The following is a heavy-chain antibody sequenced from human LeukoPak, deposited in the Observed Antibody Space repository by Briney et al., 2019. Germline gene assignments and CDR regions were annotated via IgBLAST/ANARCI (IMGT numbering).Heavy chain of an antibody. J-gene: IGHJ4*02. D-gene: IGHD3-10*01. V-gene: IGHV3-33*01. CDR2: IWYDGSNK. CDR3: ARGLAGRRYGSGSYYAY. Sequence: PGRSLRLSCAASGVTFSSYGMHGVRQAPGKRLEWGAVIWYDGSNKYSADSVKGRFTISRDHSKNTLYLQMNSLRAEDTAVYYCARGLAGRRYGSGSYYAYWGQGTLVTVSS. CDR1: GVTFSSYG.